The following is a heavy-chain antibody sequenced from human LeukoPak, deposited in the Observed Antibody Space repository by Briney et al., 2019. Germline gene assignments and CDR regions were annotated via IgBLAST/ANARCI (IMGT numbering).Heavy chain of an antibody. CDR3: VRVGGYSSGCFDY. D-gene: IGHD6-19*01. Sequence: PGGSLRLSCAASGFTVSSNDMSWVRQAPGKGLEWVSVIYSGGSTYYADSVKGRFTISRYNSKNTLYLQMNTLRAEDTAVYYCVRVGGYSSGCFDYWGQGILVTVSS. CDR2: IYSGGST. V-gene: IGHV3-53*01. J-gene: IGHJ4*02. CDR1: GFTVSSND.